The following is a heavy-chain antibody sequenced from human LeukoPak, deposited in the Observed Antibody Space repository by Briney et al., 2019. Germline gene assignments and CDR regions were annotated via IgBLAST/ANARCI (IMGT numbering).Heavy chain of an antibody. D-gene: IGHD3-16*02. CDR1: GFTFSSYG. V-gene: IGHV3-33*01. CDR3: ARDPLMITFGGVIEYYFDY. Sequence: PGGSLRLSCAASGFTFSSYGMHWVRQAPGKGLEWAAVIWYDGSNKYYADSVKGRFTISRDNSKNTLYLQMNSLRAEDTAVYYCARDPLMITFGGVIEYYFDYWGQGTLVTVSS. J-gene: IGHJ4*02. CDR2: IWYDGSNK.